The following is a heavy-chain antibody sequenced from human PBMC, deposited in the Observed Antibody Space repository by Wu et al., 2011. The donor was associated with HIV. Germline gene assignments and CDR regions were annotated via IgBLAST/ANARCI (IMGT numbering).Heavy chain of an antibody. J-gene: IGHJ6*04. CDR2: LNPEDGQT. D-gene: IGHD3-16*02. V-gene: IGHV1-69-2*01. Sequence: EVQVVQSGAEVKKPGATVKISCKVSGYSFTEYHMHWVRQAPGKGFEWLGLLNPEDGQTMYSEKFQVRVAITADMSTDTVFMELRSLRSDDTAVYFCARGGYRGYYYYFMDVWAKGPRSPSPQ. CDR3: ARGGYRGYYYYFMDV. CDR1: GYSFTEYH.